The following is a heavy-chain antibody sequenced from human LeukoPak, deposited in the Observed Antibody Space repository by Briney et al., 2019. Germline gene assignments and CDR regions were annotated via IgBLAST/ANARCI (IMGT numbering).Heavy chain of an antibody. Sequence: PGGSLRLSCAASGCTFSGYAMSWVREAPGKGLEWVSTITGSGGTTYYADSVKGRFTISRDNSKNTLYLQMNSLRAKDTALYYCAKTGGRITIFGVVTNWFDPWGQGPLVTVSS. J-gene: IGHJ5*02. V-gene: IGHV3-23*01. CDR2: ITGSGGTT. CDR1: GCTFSGYA. CDR3: AKTGGRITIFGVVTNWFDP. D-gene: IGHD3-3*01.